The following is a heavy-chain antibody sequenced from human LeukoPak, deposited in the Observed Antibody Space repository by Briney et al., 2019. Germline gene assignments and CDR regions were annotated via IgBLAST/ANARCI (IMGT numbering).Heavy chain of an antibody. V-gene: IGHV3-72*01. D-gene: IGHD1-26*01. CDR3: TRVVLVGSTYSYFDY. CDR1: GFTFSDHY. CDR2: TRKKTNSYTT. Sequence: GGSLRLSCAASGFTFSDHYMDWVRQAPGKGLEWVGRTRKKTNSYTTEYAASVKGRFTISRDDSKNSLYLQMNSLKTEDTAVYYCTRVVLVGSTYSYFDYWGQGTLVTVSS. J-gene: IGHJ4*02.